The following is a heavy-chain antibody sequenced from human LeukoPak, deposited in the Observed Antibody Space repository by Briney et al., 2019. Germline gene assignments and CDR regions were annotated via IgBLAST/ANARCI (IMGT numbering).Heavy chain of an antibody. J-gene: IGHJ5*02. D-gene: IGHD3-3*01. CDR2: INHSGST. CDR3: ARGRPTDFWSGYFRYNWFDP. CDR1: GGSISSSSYY. V-gene: IGHV4-39*07. Sequence: SETLSLTCTVSGGSISSSSYYWGWIRQPPGKGLEWIGEINHSGSTNYNPSLKSRVTISVDTSKNQFSLKLSSVTAADTAVYYCARGRPTDFWSGYFRYNWFDPWGQGTLVTVSS.